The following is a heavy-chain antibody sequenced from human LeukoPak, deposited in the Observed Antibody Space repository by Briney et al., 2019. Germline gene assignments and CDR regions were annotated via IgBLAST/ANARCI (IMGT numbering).Heavy chain of an antibody. D-gene: IGHD2-2*01. V-gene: IGHV3-23*01. Sequence: GGSLRLSCAASGFTFSSYSMNWVRQAPGKGLEWVSAISGSGGSTYYADSVKGRFTISRDNSKNTLYLQMNSLRAEDTAVYYCAKGHIVVVPAVDYDYWGQGTLVTVSS. CDR1: GFTFSSYS. CDR2: ISGSGGST. J-gene: IGHJ4*02. CDR3: AKGHIVVVPAVDYDY.